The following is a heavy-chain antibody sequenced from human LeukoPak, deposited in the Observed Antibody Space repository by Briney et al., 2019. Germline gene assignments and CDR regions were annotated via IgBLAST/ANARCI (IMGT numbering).Heavy chain of an antibody. J-gene: IGHJ3*02. CDR1: GGSISSYY. D-gene: IGHD3-22*01. CDR2: IYTSGST. Sequence: SETLSLTCTVSGGSISSYYWSWIRQPAGKGLEWIGRIYTSGSTNYNPSLKSRVTMSVDTSKNQFSLKLSSVTAADTAVYYCARHSDSGYYYVDAFDTWGQGTMVTVSS. V-gene: IGHV4-4*07. CDR3: ARHSDSGYYYVDAFDT.